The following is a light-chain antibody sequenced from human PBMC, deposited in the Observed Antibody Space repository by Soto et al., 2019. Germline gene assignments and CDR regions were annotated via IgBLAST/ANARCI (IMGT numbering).Light chain of an antibody. V-gene: IGKV3-20*01. CDR1: QSVSSSN. CDR2: GAS. CDR3: QQYGSSGT. Sequence: EIVLTQSPGTLSLSPGERATLSCRASQSVSSSNLAWYQQKPGQAPRLLIYGASTRATGIPARFSGSGSGTEFTLTISSLEPEDFAVYYCQQYGSSGTFGQGTKVDIK. J-gene: IGKJ1*01.